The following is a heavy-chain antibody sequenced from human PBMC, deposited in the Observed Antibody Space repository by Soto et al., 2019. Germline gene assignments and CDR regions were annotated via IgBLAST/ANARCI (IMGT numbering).Heavy chain of an antibody. D-gene: IGHD5-18*01. J-gene: IGHJ4*02. CDR3: AREGSYSAYNFAHGIQLWSFDF. V-gene: IGHV4-4*07. CDR2: IYSSGST. CDR1: GGAINSYY. Sequence: SETLSLTCTVSGGAINSYYWTWIRQPAGKGLEWIGRIYSSGSTKYNPSLQSRVTMSVDTSKNHFSLNLSSVTAADMAVYYCAREGSYSAYNFAHGIQLWSFDFWGQGALVTVSS.